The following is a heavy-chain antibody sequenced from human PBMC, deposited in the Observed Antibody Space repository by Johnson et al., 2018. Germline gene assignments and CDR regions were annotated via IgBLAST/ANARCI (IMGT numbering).Heavy chain of an antibody. V-gene: IGHV3-30*18. J-gene: IGHJ3*02. CDR2: ISFDGVNQ. Sequence: QVQLVESGGGVVQPGRSLRLSCAASGFTFSDYAMHWVRLAPGKGLEWVAVISFDGVNQYYADSVKGRFTISRDNSKNTLCLQMTSLRADDMAVYYVTKVQQTPTIRSRDAFDIWGQGTMVTVSS. CDR3: TKVQQTPTIRSRDAFDI. D-gene: IGHD5-24*01. CDR1: GFTFSDYA.